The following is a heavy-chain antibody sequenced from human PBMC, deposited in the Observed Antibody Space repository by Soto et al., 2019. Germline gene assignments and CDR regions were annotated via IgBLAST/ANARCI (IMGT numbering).Heavy chain of an antibody. CDR2: TSYDGSNT. J-gene: IGHJ4*02. CDR1: GFTFRSYV. V-gene: IGHV3-33*05. Sequence: QVQLVESGGGVVQPGTSLRLSCVGSGFTFRSYVIHWVRQAPGKGLEWVALTSYDGSNTYYDDSVKGRFTISRDNSRNTVDLQMDSLSLEDTALYSCARWGTTGGLDFWGQGNLVSVSS. D-gene: IGHD3-16*01. CDR3: ARWGTTGGLDF.